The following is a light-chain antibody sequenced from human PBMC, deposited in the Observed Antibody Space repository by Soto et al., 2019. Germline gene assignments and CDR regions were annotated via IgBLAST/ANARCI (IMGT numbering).Light chain of an antibody. J-gene: IGKJ5*01. Sequence: EIVLTQSPATLSLSPGERATLSCRASQSIGNYLGWYQQKPGQAPRLLIYDASSRATGIPARFNGSGSGTDFTLTISSLEPEDFAIYYCQQRSNWPVTFGLGTRLEIK. CDR1: QSIGNY. CDR3: QQRSNWPVT. V-gene: IGKV3-11*01. CDR2: DAS.